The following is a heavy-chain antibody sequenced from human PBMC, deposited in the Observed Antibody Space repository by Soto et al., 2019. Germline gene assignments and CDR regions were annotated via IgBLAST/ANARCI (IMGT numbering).Heavy chain of an antibody. CDR1: GGSISSSSYY. Sequence: SETLSLTCTVSGGSISSSSYYWGWIRQPPGKGLEWIGSIYYSGSTYYNPSLKSRVTISVDTSKNQFSLKLSSVTAADTAVYYCARLKYGDYGSFDYWAQVTLVPVSS. CDR2: IYYSGST. CDR3: ARLKYGDYGSFDY. J-gene: IGHJ4*02. D-gene: IGHD4-17*01. V-gene: IGHV4-39*01.